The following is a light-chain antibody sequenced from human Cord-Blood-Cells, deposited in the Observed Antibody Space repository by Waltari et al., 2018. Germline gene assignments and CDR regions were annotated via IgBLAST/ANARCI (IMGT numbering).Light chain of an antibody. CDR3: MQALQTPFT. V-gene: IGKV2-28*01. Sequence: DIVMTQSPPSLPVTPGEPASISCRSSQSLLHSNGYNYLDWYRQKPGQSPQLLIYLGSNRASGVPDRFSGSGSGTDFTLKISRVEAEDVGVYYCMQALQTPFTFGPGTKVDIK. J-gene: IGKJ3*01. CDR1: QSLLHSNGYNY. CDR2: LGS.